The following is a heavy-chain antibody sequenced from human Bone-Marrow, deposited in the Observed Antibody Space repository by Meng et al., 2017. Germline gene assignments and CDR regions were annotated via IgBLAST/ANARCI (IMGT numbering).Heavy chain of an antibody. Sequence: QVHLQESGPGLVKPSQTLSLTCPVPGGSISSGDYYWTWLRQPPGKRLEWIGYIYYSGSTYYNPSLNSRLTISVDTSKNQFSLKLSSVTAADTAVYYCARDLNAGGILVSWGQGTLVTVSS. V-gene: IGHV4-30-4*01. J-gene: IGHJ5*02. D-gene: IGHD3-16*01. CDR3: ARDLNAGGILVS. CDR2: IYYSGST. CDR1: GGSISSGDYY.